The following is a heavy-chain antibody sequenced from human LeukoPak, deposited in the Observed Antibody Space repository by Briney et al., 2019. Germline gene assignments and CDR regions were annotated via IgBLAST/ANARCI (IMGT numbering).Heavy chain of an antibody. CDR1: GFTFSNCV. CDR2: MSNDGSEK. D-gene: IGHD5-12*01. CDR3: ARELRDSGYDFDY. J-gene: IGHJ4*02. Sequence: GGSLRLSRAASGFTFSNCVMHWVRQAPGKGLEWVAAMSNDGSEKYYADSVKGRFTISRDNSKNTLYLQMNSLRPEDTAVYYCARELRDSGYDFDYWGQGTLVTVSS. V-gene: IGHV3-30*04.